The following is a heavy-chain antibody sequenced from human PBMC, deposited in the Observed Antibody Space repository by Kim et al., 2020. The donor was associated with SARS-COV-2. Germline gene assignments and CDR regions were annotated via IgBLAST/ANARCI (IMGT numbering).Heavy chain of an antibody. V-gene: IGHV3-30*04. CDR3: ARDPSLPHQAAFDI. Sequence: GGSLRLSCAASGFTFSSYAMHWVRQAPGKGLEWVAVISYDGSNKYYADSVKGRFTISRDNSKNTLYLQMNSLRAEDTAVYYCARDPSLPHQAAFDIWGQGTMVTVSS. CDR1: GFTFSSYA. J-gene: IGHJ3*02. CDR2: ISYDGSNK.